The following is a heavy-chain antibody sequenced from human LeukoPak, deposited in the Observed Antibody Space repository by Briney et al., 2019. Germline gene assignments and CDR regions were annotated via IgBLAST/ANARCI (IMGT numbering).Heavy chain of an antibody. Sequence: SETLSLTCTVSGGSISSYYWSWIRQPAGKGLEWIGRIYTSGSTNYNPSLKSRVTISVDTSKNQFSLKLSSVTAADTAVYYCARDTDIVVVPAAPRGVDYWGQGTLVTVSS. V-gene: IGHV4-4*07. D-gene: IGHD2-2*01. CDR1: GGSISSYY. CDR2: IYTSGST. CDR3: ARDTDIVVVPAAPRGVDY. J-gene: IGHJ4*02.